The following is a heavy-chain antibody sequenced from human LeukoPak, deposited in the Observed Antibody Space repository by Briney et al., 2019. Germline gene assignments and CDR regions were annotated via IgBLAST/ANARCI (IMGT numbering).Heavy chain of an antibody. J-gene: IGHJ3*02. Sequence: PGGSLRLSCAASGFTFSSYGMHWVRQAPGKGLEWVAVISYDGSNKYYADSVKGRFTISRDNSKNTLYLQMNSLRAEDTAVYYCAKDRWFGELSAFDIWGQGTMVTVSS. CDR3: AKDRWFGELSAFDI. CDR1: GFTFSSYG. D-gene: IGHD3-10*01. V-gene: IGHV3-30*18. CDR2: ISYDGSNK.